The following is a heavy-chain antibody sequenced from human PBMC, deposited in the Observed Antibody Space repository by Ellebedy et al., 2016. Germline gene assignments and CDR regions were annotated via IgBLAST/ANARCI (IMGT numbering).Heavy chain of an antibody. Sequence: GESLKISXAASGFTFSAYAMSWVRQAPGKGLEWVSRISASDNYIHYADSVQGRFTISRDDSKNTLYLQMNSLRVEDTALYYCTTDVVRAALAWGQGTLVTVSS. V-gene: IGHV3-23*01. J-gene: IGHJ5*02. CDR3: TTDVVRAALA. CDR2: ISASDNYI. D-gene: IGHD2-2*01. CDR1: GFTFSAYA.